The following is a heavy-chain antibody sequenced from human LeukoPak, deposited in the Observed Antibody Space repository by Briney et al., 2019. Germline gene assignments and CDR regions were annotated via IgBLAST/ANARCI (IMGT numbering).Heavy chain of an antibody. Sequence: SQTLSLTCAISGDSVSSNMVAWNWIRQSPSRGLEWLGRTYYRSRWYNDYAVSVKSRITINPDTSKNQFSLQLNSVTAADTAVYYCAGSGGFWSGYADYWGQGTLVTVSS. J-gene: IGHJ4*02. V-gene: IGHV6-1*01. CDR1: GDSVSSNMVA. CDR3: AGSGGFWSGYADY. D-gene: IGHD3-3*01. CDR2: TYYRSRWYN.